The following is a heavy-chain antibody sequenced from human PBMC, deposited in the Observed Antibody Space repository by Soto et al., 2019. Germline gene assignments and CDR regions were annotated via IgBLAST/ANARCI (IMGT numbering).Heavy chain of an antibody. D-gene: IGHD3-9*01. Sequence: EVQLLESGGGLVQPGGSLRLSCAASGFTFSNYAMGWVRQAPGKGLEWVSGISGGGGSTYYADSVKGRFTNSRDQSKNTLFLEMPCLGAEDTSLNYCAKDEEAVLLFVMVTISRFDTWGQGTLVTVSS. CDR1: GFTFSNYA. V-gene: IGHV3-23*01. J-gene: IGHJ4*02. CDR3: AKDEEAVLLFVMVTISRFDT. CDR2: ISGGGGST.